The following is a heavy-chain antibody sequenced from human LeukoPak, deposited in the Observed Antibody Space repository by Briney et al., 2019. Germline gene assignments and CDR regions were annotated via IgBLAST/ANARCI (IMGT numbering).Heavy chain of an antibody. V-gene: IGHV1-24*01. CDR3: ATYYYGSGPSYPDY. CDR2: FDPEDGET. J-gene: IGHJ4*02. D-gene: IGHD3-10*01. CDR1: GYTLTELS. Sequence: ASVKVSCKVSGYTLTELSMHWVRQAPGKGLEWMGVFDPEDGETIYAQKFQGRVTMTEGTSTDTAYMELSSLRSEDTAVYYCATYYYGSGPSYPDYWGQGTLVTVSS.